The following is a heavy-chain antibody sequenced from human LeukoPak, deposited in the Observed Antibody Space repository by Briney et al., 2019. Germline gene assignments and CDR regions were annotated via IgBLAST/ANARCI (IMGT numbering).Heavy chain of an antibody. Sequence: ASVKVSCKASGYTFTGYYIHWVRQAPGQGLEWMGWINPNSGGTNYAQKFQGRVTMTRDTSISTAYMELNRLRSDDTALYYCVRIYCSGGSCYSFDYWGQGTLVTVSS. CDR3: VRIYCSGGSCYSFDY. CDR1: GYTFTGYY. V-gene: IGHV1-2*02. J-gene: IGHJ4*02. D-gene: IGHD2-15*01. CDR2: INPNSGGT.